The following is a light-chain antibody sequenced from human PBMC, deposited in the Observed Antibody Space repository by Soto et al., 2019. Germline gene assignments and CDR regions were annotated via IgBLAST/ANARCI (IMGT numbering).Light chain of an antibody. Sequence: QSALTQPASVSGSPGQSITISCTGTSSDVGAYNYVSWYQQHPGKAPKLMIDEVSNRPSGVSNRFSGSKSGNTASLTISGLQAEDEADYYCSSYTTRSTVLFGGGTKLTVL. CDR3: SSYTTRSTVL. CDR2: EVS. CDR1: SSDVGAYNY. V-gene: IGLV2-14*01. J-gene: IGLJ2*01.